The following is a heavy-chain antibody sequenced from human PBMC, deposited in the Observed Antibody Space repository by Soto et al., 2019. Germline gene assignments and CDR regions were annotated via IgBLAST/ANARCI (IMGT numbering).Heavy chain of an antibody. J-gene: IGHJ4*02. CDR1: GFTFSSFA. V-gene: IGHV3-23*01. CDR2: ISGGGGGT. CDR3: AKDNGYDYYDSSGLDF. D-gene: IGHD3-22*01. Sequence: GGSLRLSCAVSGFTFSSFAMSWVRQAPGKGLEWVSAISGGGGGTYYADSVKGRFSISRDNSKNTVYLQINSLRAEDTAFYYCAKDNGYDYYDSSGLDFWGQGTLVTVS.